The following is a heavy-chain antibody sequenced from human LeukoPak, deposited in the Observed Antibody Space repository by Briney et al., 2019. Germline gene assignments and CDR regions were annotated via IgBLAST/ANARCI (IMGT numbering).Heavy chain of an antibody. V-gene: IGHV3-30*04. D-gene: IGHD2-15*01. J-gene: IGHJ4*02. Sequence: GGSLRLSCAAPGFTFSSYAMHWVRQAPGKGLEWVAVISYDGSNEYYADSVKGRFTISRDNSKNTLYLQMNSLRAEDTAVYYCARGIYFGYWGQGTLVTVSS. CDR1: GFTFSSYA. CDR2: ISYDGSNE. CDR3: ARGIYFGY.